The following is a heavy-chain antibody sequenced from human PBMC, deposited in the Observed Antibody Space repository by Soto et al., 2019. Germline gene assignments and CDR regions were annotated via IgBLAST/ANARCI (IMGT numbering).Heavy chain of an antibody. Sequence: QVQLVQSGAEVKKPGSSVKVSCKASGGTFSSYAISWVRQAPGQGLEWMGGIIPIFGTANYAQKFQGRVTITADKSTRTAYMELSSLRSEDTAVYYCARDGAICSGGSCRENYYYGMDVRGQGTTVTVSS. V-gene: IGHV1-69*06. CDR2: IIPIFGTA. CDR3: ARDGAICSGGSCRENYYYGMDV. D-gene: IGHD2-15*01. J-gene: IGHJ6*02. CDR1: GGTFSSYA.